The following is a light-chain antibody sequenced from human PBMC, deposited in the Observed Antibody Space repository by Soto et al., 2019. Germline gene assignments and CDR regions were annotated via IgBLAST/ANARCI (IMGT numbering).Light chain of an antibody. CDR1: RSDIGDSNF. CDR2: EVN. J-gene: IGLJ1*01. Sequence: QSALTQPASVSGSPGQSVTISCTGPRSDIGDSNFISWYQHSPGKAPRLLIYEVNNRPSGVSKRFSGSKAGNTASLTISGLLDDDEAHYFCASFRSGTILVFGSGTKVTV. CDR3: ASFRSGTILV. V-gene: IGLV2-14*01.